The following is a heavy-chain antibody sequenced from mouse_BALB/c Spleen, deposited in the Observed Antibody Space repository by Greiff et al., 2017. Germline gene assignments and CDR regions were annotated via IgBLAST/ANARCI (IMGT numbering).Heavy chain of an antibody. Sequence: VKLQESAAELARPGASVKMSCKASGYTFTSYTMHWVKQRPGQGLEWIGYINPSSGYTEYNQKFKDKTTLTADKSSSTAYMQLSSLTSEDSAVYYCARGGWLLSGFAYWGQGTLVTVSA. D-gene: IGHD2-3*01. J-gene: IGHJ3*01. CDR1: GYTFTSYT. V-gene: IGHV1-4*02. CDR2: INPSSGYT. CDR3: ARGGWLLSGFAY.